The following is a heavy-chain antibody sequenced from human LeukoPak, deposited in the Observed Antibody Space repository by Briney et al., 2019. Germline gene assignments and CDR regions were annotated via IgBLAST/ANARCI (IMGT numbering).Heavy chain of an antibody. CDR2: IYPGDSDT. Sequence: GESLKISCKGSGYSFNGYWIGWVRQMPGKGLEWMGIIYPGDSDTRYSPSFQGQVTISADKSISTAYLQWSSLKASDTAMYYCARLGSSGRYIVYYMAVWGKGTTVTVSS. D-gene: IGHD6-19*01. CDR1: GYSFNGYW. CDR3: ARLGSSGRYIVYYMAV. V-gene: IGHV5-51*01. J-gene: IGHJ6*03.